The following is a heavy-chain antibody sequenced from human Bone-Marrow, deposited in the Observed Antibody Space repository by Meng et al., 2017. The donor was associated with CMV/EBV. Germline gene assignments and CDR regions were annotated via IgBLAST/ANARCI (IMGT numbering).Heavy chain of an antibody. CDR3: ARWWGGGPDPGAFAI. D-gene: IGHD2-15*01. CDR1: GYTFTSYG. J-gene: IGHJ3*02. Sequence: ASVKVSCKASGYTFTSYGISWVRQAPGQGLEWMGWISAYNGNTNYAQKLQGRVTMTTDTSTSTAYMELRSLRSDDTAVYYCARWWGGGPDPGAFAIWGQGPRVTVSS. CDR2: ISAYNGNT. V-gene: IGHV1-18*01.